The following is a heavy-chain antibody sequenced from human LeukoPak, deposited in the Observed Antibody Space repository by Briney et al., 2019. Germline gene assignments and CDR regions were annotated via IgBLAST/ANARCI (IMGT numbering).Heavy chain of an antibody. CDR2: IKQDGSEK. CDR1: GLTFSNYW. Sequence: GVSLRLPCAASGLTFSNYWMDWVRQAPGKGLEWVANIKQDGSEKNYVDSVKGRFIISRDNAKNSLYLQMNTLRADDTAVYYCARDGFGTGSNWGQGTLVTASS. V-gene: IGHV3-7*03. CDR3: ARDGFGTGSN. J-gene: IGHJ4*02. D-gene: IGHD3-16*01.